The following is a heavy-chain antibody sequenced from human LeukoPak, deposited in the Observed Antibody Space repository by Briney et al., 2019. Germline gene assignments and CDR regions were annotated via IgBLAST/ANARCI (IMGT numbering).Heavy chain of an antibody. CDR1: GGFMSSYY. CDR2: IHYTGST. CDR3: AREALGSGYLDY. D-gene: IGHD3-3*01. Sequence: SETLSLTCTVSGGFMSSYYWTWIRLPPGMGLEWIGSIHYTGSTSYNPSLKSRVTISVDTSKNQFSVTLTWVTAADTAVYFCAREALGSGYLDYWGQGTLVTVSS. V-gene: IGHV4-59*01. J-gene: IGHJ4*02.